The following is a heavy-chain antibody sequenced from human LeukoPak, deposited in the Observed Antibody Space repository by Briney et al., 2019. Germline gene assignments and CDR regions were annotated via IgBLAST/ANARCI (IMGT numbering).Heavy chain of an antibody. Sequence: PGGSLSLSCAASGFTFSSYGMHWIRQAPGKGLEWVAFIRYDGSNKYYADSVKGRFTTSRDNSKNTLYLQMNSLRAEDTAVYYCAKDPWIQLWSYFDYWGQGTLVTVSS. CDR3: AKDPWIQLWSYFDY. CDR1: GFTFSSYG. J-gene: IGHJ4*02. V-gene: IGHV3-30*02. D-gene: IGHD5-18*01. CDR2: IRYDGSNK.